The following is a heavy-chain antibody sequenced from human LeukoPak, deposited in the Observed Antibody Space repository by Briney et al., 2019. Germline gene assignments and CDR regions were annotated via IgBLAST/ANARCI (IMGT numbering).Heavy chain of an antibody. CDR3: ASMRGAAGLDP. Sequence: GGSLRLSCAASGFTFSSYSMNWVRQAPGKGLEWVSSISSSSSYIYYADSVKGRFTISRDNAKNSLYLQMNSLRAEDTAVYYCASMRGAAGLDPWGQGTLVTVSS. J-gene: IGHJ5*02. D-gene: IGHD6-13*01. V-gene: IGHV3-21*01. CDR1: GFTFSSYS. CDR2: ISSSSSYI.